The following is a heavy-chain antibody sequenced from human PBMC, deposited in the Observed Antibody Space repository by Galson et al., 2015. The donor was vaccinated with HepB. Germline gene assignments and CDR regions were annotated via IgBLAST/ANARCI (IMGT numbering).Heavy chain of an antibody. V-gene: IGHV3-7*03. CDR3: ARVAYIVVVPAAIRGPSSLPAFDP. Sequence: SLRLSCAASGFTFSSYWMSWVRQAPGKGLEWVANIKQDGSEKYYVDSVKGRFTISRDNAKNSLYLQMNSLRAEDTAVYYCARVAYIVVVPAAIRGPSSLPAFDPWGQGTLVTVSS. CDR2: IKQDGSEK. D-gene: IGHD2-2*02. J-gene: IGHJ5*02. CDR1: GFTFSSYW.